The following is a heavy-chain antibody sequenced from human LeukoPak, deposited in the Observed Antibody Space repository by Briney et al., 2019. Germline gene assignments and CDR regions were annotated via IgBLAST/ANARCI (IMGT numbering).Heavy chain of an antibody. J-gene: IGHJ3*01. CDR2: LNGRGSQT. CDR1: GFSFSSFA. D-gene: IGHD3-9*01. Sequence: PGGPLRLSCAASGFSFSSFAMSWVRQAPGKGLEWVSSLNGRGSQTFYADSVKGRFTISRDNSNNMLFLQMRSLRADDTALYYCAKDIRYEDYAFDPWGQGTMVTVSS. CDR3: AKDIRYEDYAFDP. V-gene: IGHV3-23*01.